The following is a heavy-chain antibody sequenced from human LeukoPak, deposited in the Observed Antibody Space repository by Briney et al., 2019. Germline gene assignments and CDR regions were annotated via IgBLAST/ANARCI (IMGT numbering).Heavy chain of an antibody. J-gene: IGHJ4*02. D-gene: IGHD6-19*01. V-gene: IGHV5-51*01. CDR1: GCSFATYW. CDR2: IYPGDSDT. CDR3: ARQSVGGSGWYLDY. Sequence: GGSLKISCKGSGCSFATYWIGWVRQVPGKGLEGMGIIYPGDSDTRYSPSFQGQVTISADKSISTAYLQWSSLKASDTAMYYCARQSVGGSGWYLDYWGQGTLVTVSS.